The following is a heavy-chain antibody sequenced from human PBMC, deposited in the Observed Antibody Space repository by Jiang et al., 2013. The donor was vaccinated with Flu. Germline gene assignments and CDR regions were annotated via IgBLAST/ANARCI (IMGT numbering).Heavy chain of an antibody. J-gene: IGHJ4*02. CDR1: GFTFSSYG. CDR3: ARDLAVAGKGLDY. V-gene: IGHV3-33*01. D-gene: IGHD6-19*01. CDR2: IWYDGSNK. Sequence: VQLLESGGGVVQPGRSLRLSCAASGFTFSSYGMHWVRQAPGKGLEWVAVIWYDGSNKYYADSVKGRFTISRDNSKNTLYLQMNSLRAEDTAVYYCARDLAVAGKGLDYWGQGTLVTVSS.